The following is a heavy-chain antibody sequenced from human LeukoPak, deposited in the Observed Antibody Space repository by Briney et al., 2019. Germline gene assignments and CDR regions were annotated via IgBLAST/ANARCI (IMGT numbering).Heavy chain of an antibody. CDR3: ARELCSSTSSAGNWFDP. V-gene: IGHV4-59*01. Sequence: SETLSLTCTVSGCSISSYYWSWIRQPPGKGLEWISSIYYSGSTNYNPSLKSRVTISVDPSKNPFSLKLSSVTAADTAVYYCARELCSSTSSAGNWFDPWGQGTLVTVSS. CDR2: IYYSGST. J-gene: IGHJ5*02. CDR1: GCSISSYY. D-gene: IGHD2-2*01.